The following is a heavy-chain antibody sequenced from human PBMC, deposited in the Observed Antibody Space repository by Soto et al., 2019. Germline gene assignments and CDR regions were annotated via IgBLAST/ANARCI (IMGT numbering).Heavy chain of an antibody. J-gene: IGHJ4*02. CDR3: ARAVHLGDLSLGY. D-gene: IGHD3-16*02. Sequence: SETLSLTCTVSGGSISSGGYYWSWIRQHPGQGLEWIGYIYYTGRTYYNPSLKSRVTISVATSNKQISLKLSSVTAADTAVYYCARAVHLGDLSLGYWGQGTLVTVSS. V-gene: IGHV4-31*03. CDR1: GGSISSGGYY. CDR2: IYYTGRT.